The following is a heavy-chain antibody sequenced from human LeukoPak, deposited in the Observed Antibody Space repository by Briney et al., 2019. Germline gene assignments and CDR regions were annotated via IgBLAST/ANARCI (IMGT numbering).Heavy chain of an antibody. Sequence: PGGSLRHSCAPPGFTFSSYAMSWVRQAPAKGLDWVSAIYVRDGSTYYAQSEKGRFTISRDNSKNTLYLQMNSMRAEDTAVYYCGREWGLGYWGQGTLVTVSS. J-gene: IGHJ4*02. CDR2: IYVRDGST. D-gene: IGHD2-21*01. CDR1: GFTFSSYA. CDR3: GREWGLGY. V-gene: IGHV3-23*01.